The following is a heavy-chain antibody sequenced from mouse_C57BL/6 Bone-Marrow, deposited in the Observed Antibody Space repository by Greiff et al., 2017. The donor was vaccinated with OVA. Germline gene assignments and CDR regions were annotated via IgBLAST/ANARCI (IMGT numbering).Heavy chain of an antibody. V-gene: IGHV1-63*01. D-gene: IGHD2-2*01. J-gene: IGHJ1*03. CDR1: GYTFTNYW. Sequence: QVQLKQSGAELVRPGTSVKMSCKASGYTFTNYWIGWAKQRPGHGLEWIGDIYPGGGYTNYNEKFKGKATLTADKSSSTAYMQFSSLTSEDSAIYYCARGGYDGWYFDVWGTGTTVTVSS. CDR2: IYPGGGYT. CDR3: ARGGYDGWYFDV.